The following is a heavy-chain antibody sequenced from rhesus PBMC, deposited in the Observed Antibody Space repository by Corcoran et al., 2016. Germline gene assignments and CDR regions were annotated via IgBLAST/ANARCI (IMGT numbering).Heavy chain of an antibody. CDR3: ARRQPGFSGKWNEGGCDV. Sequence: QVTLKASGPALVKPTQTLTLTCTFSGFSLSTSGMGVGWLRQPSRKTLEWRVYIYWVDDKRYNKSRNNRRTLSKDTTKRQVGLTMNNMDPVDTATDYGARRQPGFSGKWNEGGCDVWGPGVLVTVSS. J-gene: IGHJ5-1*01. CDR1: GFSLSTSGMG. CDR2: IYWVDDK. D-gene: IGHD6-25*01. V-gene: IGHV2-1*01.